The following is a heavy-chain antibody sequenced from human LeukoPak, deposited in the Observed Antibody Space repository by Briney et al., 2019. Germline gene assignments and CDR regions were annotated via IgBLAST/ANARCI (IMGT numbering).Heavy chain of an antibody. D-gene: IGHD2-2*01. Sequence: PGGSLRLSCVASGFTFSTFWMAWVRQAPGKGPEWVANINQNGGEQKYVDSVKGRFIISRDNAKNTLYPQMNSLRVEDMAVYYCVRAQTYAGDYWGQGTLVTVSS. CDR1: GFTFSTFW. V-gene: IGHV3-7*03. J-gene: IGHJ4*02. CDR2: INQNGGEQ. CDR3: VRAQTYAGDY.